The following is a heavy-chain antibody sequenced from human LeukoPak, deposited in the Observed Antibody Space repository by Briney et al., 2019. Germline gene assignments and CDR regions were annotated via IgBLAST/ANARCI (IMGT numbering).Heavy chain of an antibody. Sequence: GGSLRLSCAASGFTFDDYAMHWVRQALGKGLEWVSGISWNSGSIGYADSVKGRFTISRDNAKNSLYLQMNSLRAEDTALYYCAKAVAGHYYYYGMDVWGQGTTVTVSS. CDR2: ISWNSGSI. CDR3: AKAVAGHYYYYGMDV. V-gene: IGHV3-9*01. D-gene: IGHD6-19*01. CDR1: GFTFDDYA. J-gene: IGHJ6*02.